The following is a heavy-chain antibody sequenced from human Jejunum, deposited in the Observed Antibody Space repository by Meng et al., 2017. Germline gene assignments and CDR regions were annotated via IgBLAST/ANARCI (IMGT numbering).Heavy chain of an antibody. CDR2: IYHSGTT. CDR1: GDSISSSYW. J-gene: IGHJ1*01. CDR3: ARDFEALNGV. Sequence: QVHLQGAGPGLVKPWGTLSLTCAVSGDSISSSYWWSWVRQSPGKGLEWIGEIYHSGTTNYNPSLKSRVTLSVDKSKNQFSLNLSSVTAADTAVYFCARDFEALNGVWGQGTLVTVAS. D-gene: IGHD2-8*01. V-gene: IGHV4-4*02.